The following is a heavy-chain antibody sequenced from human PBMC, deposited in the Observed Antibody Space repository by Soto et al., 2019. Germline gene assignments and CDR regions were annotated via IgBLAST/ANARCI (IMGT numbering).Heavy chain of an antibody. V-gene: IGHV3-7*01. J-gene: IGHJ4*02. CDR2: IKQDGSEK. CDR3: ARDTRNYYGSGSYYGEDY. CDR1: GFTFSSYW. D-gene: IGHD3-10*01. Sequence: EVQLVESGGGLVQPGGSLRLACAASGFTFSSYWMSWVRQAPGKGLEWVANIKQDGSEKYYVDSVKGRFTISRDNAKNSLYLQMNSRRAEDTAVYYCARDTRNYYGSGSYYGEDYCGQGTLVTVSS.